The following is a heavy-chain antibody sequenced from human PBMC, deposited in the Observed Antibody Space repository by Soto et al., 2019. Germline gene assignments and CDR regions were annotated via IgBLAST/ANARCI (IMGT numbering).Heavy chain of an antibody. CDR2: IWYDGSNK. V-gene: IGHV3-33*01. D-gene: IGHD3-3*01. Sequence: GGSLRLSCAASGFTFSSYGMHWVRQAPGKGLEWVAVIWYDGSNKYYADSVKGRFTISRDNSKNTLYLQMNSLRAEDTAVYYCAREAPLDDFCFDIWGQGTMVTVSS. CDR3: AREAPLDDFCFDI. J-gene: IGHJ3*02. CDR1: GFTFSSYG.